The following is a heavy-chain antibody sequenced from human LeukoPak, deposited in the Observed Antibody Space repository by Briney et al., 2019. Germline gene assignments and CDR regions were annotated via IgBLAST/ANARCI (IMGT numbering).Heavy chain of an antibody. Sequence: ASVKVSCKASGYTFTSYAMHWVRQAPGQRLEWMGWINAGNGNTKYSQKFQGRVTITRDTSASTAYMELSSLRSDDTAVYYCARGWRYYGSGGYYNAGLFDYWGQGTLVTVSS. D-gene: IGHD3-10*01. V-gene: IGHV1-3*01. CDR1: GYTFTSYA. CDR2: INAGNGNT. CDR3: ARGWRYYGSGGYYNAGLFDY. J-gene: IGHJ4*02.